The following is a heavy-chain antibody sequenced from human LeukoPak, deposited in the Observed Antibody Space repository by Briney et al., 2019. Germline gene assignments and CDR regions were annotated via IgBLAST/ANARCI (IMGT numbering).Heavy chain of an antibody. Sequence: GGSLRLSCAASGFTFSSYAMSWVRQAPGKGLEWLSAISGSGGSTYYADSVKGRFTISRDNSKNTLYLQMNSLRAEDTAVYYCASPGGGSGSYYIPKVDYWGQGTLVTVSS. CDR3: ASPGGGSGSYYIPKVDY. V-gene: IGHV3-23*01. CDR1: GFTFSSYA. D-gene: IGHD3-10*01. CDR2: ISGSGGST. J-gene: IGHJ4*02.